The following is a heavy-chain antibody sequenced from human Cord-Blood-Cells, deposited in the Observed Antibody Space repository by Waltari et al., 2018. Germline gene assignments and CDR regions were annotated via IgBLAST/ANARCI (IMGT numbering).Heavy chain of an antibody. J-gene: IGHJ3*02. D-gene: IGHD3-3*01. CDR1: GYTLTELS. CDR3: ATTSLGYDFWSGYYTGAFDI. CDR2: FDPEDGET. V-gene: IGHV1-24*01. Sequence: QVQLVQSGAEVTKRGASVKVSCKVSGYTLTELSMHWVRQAPGKGLEWIGGFDPEDGETIYAQKFQGRVTMTEDTSTDTAYMELSSLRSEDTAVYYCATTSLGYDFWSGYYTGAFDIWGQGTMVTVSS.